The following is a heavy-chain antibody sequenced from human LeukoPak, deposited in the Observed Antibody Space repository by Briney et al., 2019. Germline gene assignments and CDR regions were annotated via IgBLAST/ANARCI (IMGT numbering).Heavy chain of an antibody. J-gene: IGHJ6*02. CDR2: IYSGGST. V-gene: IGHV3-66*01. D-gene: IGHD6-13*01. CDR3: ARNDKGSSWYYYYGMDV. Sequence: GGSLRLSCAASGLTVSSNYMSWVRQAPGKGLEWVSVIYSGGSTNYADSVKGRFTISRDNSKNTLYLQMNSLRAEDTAVYYCARNDKGSSWYYYYGMDVWGQGTTVTVSS. CDR1: GLTVSSNY.